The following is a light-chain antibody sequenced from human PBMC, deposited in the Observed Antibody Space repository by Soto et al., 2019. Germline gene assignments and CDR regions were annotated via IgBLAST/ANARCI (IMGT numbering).Light chain of an antibody. CDR2: DAS. CDR3: QQYGSSPRT. CDR1: QDISNY. Sequence: DIQMTQSPSSLSASVGDRVTITCQASQDISNYSNWYQQKPGKAPKFLIYDASNLETGVPSRFSGSGSGTDFTLTISRLEPEDFAVYYCQQYGSSPRTFGQGTKVDIK. V-gene: IGKV1-33*01. J-gene: IGKJ1*01.